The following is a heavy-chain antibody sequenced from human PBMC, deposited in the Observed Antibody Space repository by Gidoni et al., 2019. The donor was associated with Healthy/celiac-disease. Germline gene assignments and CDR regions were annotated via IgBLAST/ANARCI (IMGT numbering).Heavy chain of an antibody. V-gene: IGHV3-49*05. D-gene: IGHD4-17*01. CDR2: IRSKAKGGTK. CDR3: TRALSTVVTPGADY. J-gene: IGHJ4*02. CDR1: GFTLGDYA. Sequence: EVQLVESGGGLVKSGRSLRLSCIASGFTLGDYAMSWFRPAPGKGLEGVEFIRSKAKGGTKEYAASVKGRFTISRDDSKSIAYRQMNSLKTEDTAVYYCTRALSTVVTPGADYWGQGTLVTVSS.